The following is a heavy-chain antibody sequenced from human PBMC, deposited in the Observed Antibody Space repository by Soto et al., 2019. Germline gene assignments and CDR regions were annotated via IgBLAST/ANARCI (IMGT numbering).Heavy chain of an antibody. CDR2: VFHSGSV. Sequence: QVQLQQSGPGLVEPSQTLSLTCTVSGASISGDYYHWTWIRQSPGKGLEWIGYVFHSGSVLYNPSLKSRLHISVDTSKNQFSLRLTSVTAADTAVDFCAREDDGGDRDYYGLDVWGQGTTVTVSS. D-gene: IGHD2-21*02. V-gene: IGHV4-30-4*08. CDR3: AREDDGGDRDYYGLDV. J-gene: IGHJ6*02. CDR1: GASISGDYYH.